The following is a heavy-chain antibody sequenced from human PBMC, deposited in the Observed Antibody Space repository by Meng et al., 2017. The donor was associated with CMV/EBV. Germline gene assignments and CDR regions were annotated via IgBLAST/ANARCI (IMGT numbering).Heavy chain of an antibody. CDR1: GFTFSNAW. D-gene: IGHD3-3*01. CDR2: IKSKTDGGTT. Sequence: GESLKISCAASGFTFSNAWMSWVRQAPGKGLEWVGRIKSKTDGGTTDYAAPVIGRFTISRDDSKNTLYLQMNSLKTEDTAVYYCTTVYRYYDFWSGIDYWGQGTLVTVSS. CDR3: TTVYRYYDFWSGIDY. V-gene: IGHV3-15*01. J-gene: IGHJ4*02.